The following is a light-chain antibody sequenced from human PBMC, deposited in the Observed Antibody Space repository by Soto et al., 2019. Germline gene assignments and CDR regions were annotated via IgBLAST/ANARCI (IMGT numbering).Light chain of an antibody. CDR1: QSLLKSDGKTY. CDR3: MQTKEAALT. J-gene: IGKJ4*01. CDR2: EVS. Sequence: IVMTQTPLSLSVTPGQSASISCKSSQSLLKSDGKTYLYWYVQKPGQAPQRLIYEVSKRFSGVPDRFSGSGSGTDFTLKISRVAAEDVGVYYCMQTKEAALTFGGGTKVEIK. V-gene: IGKV2D-29*01.